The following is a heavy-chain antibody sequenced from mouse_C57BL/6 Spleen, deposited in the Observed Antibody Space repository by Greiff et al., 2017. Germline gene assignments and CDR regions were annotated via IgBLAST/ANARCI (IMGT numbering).Heavy chain of an antibody. Sequence: VQLQQSGPGLVKPSQSLSLTCSVTGYSITSGYYWNWIRQFPGNKLEWMGYISYDGSNNYNPSLKNRISITRDTSKNQFFLKLNSVTTEDTATYYCAREGGNYDYWGQGTTLTVSS. CDR2: ISYDGSN. J-gene: IGHJ2*01. CDR3: AREGGNYDY. D-gene: IGHD2-1*01. CDR1: GYSITSGYY. V-gene: IGHV3-6*01.